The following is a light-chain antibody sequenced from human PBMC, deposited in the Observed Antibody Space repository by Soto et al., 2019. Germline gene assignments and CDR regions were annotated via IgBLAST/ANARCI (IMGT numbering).Light chain of an antibody. CDR2: DAS. J-gene: IGKJ1*01. CDR3: QQYDNLPGT. V-gene: IGKV1-33*01. CDR1: QDISNY. Sequence: DIQMTQSPSSLSASVGDIVAITCQASQDISNYLNWYQQKPGKAPKLLIYDASNLETGVPSRFSGSGSGTDFTFTISSLQPEDIATYYCQQYDNLPGTFGQGTKVDI.